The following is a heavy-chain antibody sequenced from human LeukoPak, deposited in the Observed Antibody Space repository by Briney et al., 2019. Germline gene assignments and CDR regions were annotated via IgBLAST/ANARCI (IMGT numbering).Heavy chain of an antibody. V-gene: IGHV4-59*01. CDR2: IYYTGST. CDR1: GGSISTYY. CDR3: ARGVLGSTDYYDSSGYTLFDY. D-gene: IGHD3-22*01. Sequence: SETLSLTCTVSGGSISTYYWSWIRQPPGKGLECIGYIYYTGSTNYNPSLKSRVTISVDTSKNHFSLRLSSVTAADTAVYYCARGVLGSTDYYDSSGYTLFDYWGQGTLVTVSS. J-gene: IGHJ4*02.